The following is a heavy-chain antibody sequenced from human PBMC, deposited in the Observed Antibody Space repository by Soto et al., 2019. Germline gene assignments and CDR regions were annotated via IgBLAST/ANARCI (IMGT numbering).Heavy chain of an antibody. J-gene: IGHJ6*02. D-gene: IGHD6-6*01. CDR3: ARDTSIAARPHYYYYYGMEV. V-gene: IGHV1-18*04. CDR2: ISAYNGNT. Sequence: ASVKVSCKASGYTFTSYGISWVRQAPGQGLEWMGWISAYNGNTNYAQKLQGRVTMTTDTSTSTAYMELRSLRSDDTAVYYCARDTSIAARPHYYYYYGMEVWGQGTTVT. CDR1: GYTFTSYG.